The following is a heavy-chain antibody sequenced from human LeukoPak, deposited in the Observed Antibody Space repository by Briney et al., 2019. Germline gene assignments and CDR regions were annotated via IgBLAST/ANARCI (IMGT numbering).Heavy chain of an antibody. CDR1: GGSMSNYY. J-gene: IGHJ2*01. Sequence: SETLSLTCTVSGGSMSNYYWTWIRQPPGKGLEWIGYIYYSGSTNYNPSLKSRVTISVDTSKNQFSLKLSSVTAADTAVYYCARTTYARFFDLWGRGTLVTVSS. V-gene: IGHV4-59*01. CDR2: IYYSGST. D-gene: IGHD1-1*01. CDR3: ARTTYARFFDL.